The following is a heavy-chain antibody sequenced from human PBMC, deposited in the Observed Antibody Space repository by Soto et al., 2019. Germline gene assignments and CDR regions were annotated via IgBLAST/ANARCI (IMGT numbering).Heavy chain of an antibody. V-gene: IGHV1-2*02. Sequence: QVQLVQSGAEVKKPGASVKVSCKASGYTFTGYYMHWVRQAPGQGLEWMGWINPNSGGTNYAQKFQGRVTMTRDTSISTAYMELSRLRSDDTAVYYCASPPLKYSSSWYWYFDLWGRGTLVTVSS. CDR1: GYTFTGYY. CDR3: ASPPLKYSSSWYWYFDL. D-gene: IGHD6-13*01. CDR2: INPNSGGT. J-gene: IGHJ2*01.